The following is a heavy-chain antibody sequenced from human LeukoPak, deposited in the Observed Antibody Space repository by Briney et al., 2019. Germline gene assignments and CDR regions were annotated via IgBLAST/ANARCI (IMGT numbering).Heavy chain of an antibody. J-gene: IGHJ6*02. CDR3: ARDKYDILTGYYPTQYYYYGMDV. CDR2: IIPIFGTA. V-gene: IGHV1-69*13. D-gene: IGHD3-9*01. CDR1: GGTFSSYA. Sequence: SVKVSCKASGGTFSSYAISWVRQAPGQGLEWMGGIIPIFGTANYAQKFQGRVTITADESTSTAYMELSSLRSEDTAVYYCARDKYDILTGYYPTQYYYYGMDVWAKGPRSPSP.